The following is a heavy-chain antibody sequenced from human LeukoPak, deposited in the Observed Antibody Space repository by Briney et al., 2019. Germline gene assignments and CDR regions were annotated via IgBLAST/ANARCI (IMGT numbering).Heavy chain of an antibody. V-gene: IGHV3-21*01. CDR1: GFTFSIYD. J-gene: IGHJ4*02. Sequence: PGGSLRLSCAASGFTFSIYDIHWVRQAPGKGLEWVSSIISSGTYVYYADSVKGRFTISRDNAKNSLYLQMNSLRAEDTAVYYCTRGVGGYCSGGSCYGGCFDYWAREPWSPSPQ. CDR3: TRGVGGYCSGGSCYGGCFDY. CDR2: IISSGTYV. D-gene: IGHD2-15*01.